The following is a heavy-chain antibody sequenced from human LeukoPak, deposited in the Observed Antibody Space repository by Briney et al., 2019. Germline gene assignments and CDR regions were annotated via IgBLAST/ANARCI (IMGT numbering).Heavy chain of an antibody. CDR1: GGTFSSYA. V-gene: IGHV1-69*13. CDR3: ARVLQRGGYDYWGFDY. J-gene: IGHJ4*02. CDR2: IIPIFGTA. D-gene: IGHD5-12*01. Sequence: ASVKVSCKASGGTFSSYAISWVRQAPGQGLEWMGGIIPIFGTANYAQKFQGRVTITADESTSTAYMELSSLRSEDTAVYYCARVLQRGGYDYWGFDYWGQGTLVTVSS.